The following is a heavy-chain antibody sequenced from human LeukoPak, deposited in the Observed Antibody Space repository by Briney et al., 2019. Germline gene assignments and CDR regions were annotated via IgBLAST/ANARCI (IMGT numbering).Heavy chain of an antibody. CDR3: ARDRAGGWFDP. Sequence: GASVEVSCRASGYTLTGFYMHWVRQAPGQGLEWMGWINPNTGGTIYAQKFQGRVTMTRDTSISTAYMELTRLTSDDTAVYYCARDRAGGWFDPWGQGTLVTVSS. J-gene: IGHJ5*02. CDR1: GYTLTGFY. V-gene: IGHV1-2*02. CDR2: INPNTGGT. D-gene: IGHD3-16*01.